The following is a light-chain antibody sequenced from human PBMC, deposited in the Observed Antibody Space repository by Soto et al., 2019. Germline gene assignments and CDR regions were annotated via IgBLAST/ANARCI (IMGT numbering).Light chain of an antibody. V-gene: IGKV4-1*01. CDR3: QQYYDTPWT. Sequence: DIVMTQSPDSLAVSLGERATINCRSSQSVLYSSNNKNYLAWYQQRPGQPPKLLIYWASIRESGVPDRFSGRGSGTDFHFPISRLQAEDLGVYYCQQYYDTPWTFGQGTKVGIK. CDR1: QSVLYSSNNKNY. CDR2: WAS. J-gene: IGKJ1*01.